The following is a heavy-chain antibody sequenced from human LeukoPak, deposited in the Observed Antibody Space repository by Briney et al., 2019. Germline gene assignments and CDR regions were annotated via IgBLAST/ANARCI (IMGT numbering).Heavy chain of an antibody. CDR1: GFIFSNFA. CDR2: ISHEGGST. J-gene: IGHJ3*01. Sequence: GKSLTLSCAASGFIFSNFAMHWVRQAPGKGLEWLAVISHEGGSTNYADSVKGRFTVSRDNSKNTLFLQMNTLKFQDTSLYYCARDWDPLPTAIGSAAFDLWGQGTLVTVSS. CDR3: ARDWDPLPTAIGSAAFDL. D-gene: IGHD2-21*02. V-gene: IGHV3-30-3*01.